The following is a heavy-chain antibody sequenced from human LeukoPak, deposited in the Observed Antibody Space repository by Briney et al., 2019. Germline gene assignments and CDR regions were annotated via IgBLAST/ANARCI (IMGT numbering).Heavy chain of an antibody. V-gene: IGHV3-66*01. CDR1: GLTVSSNY. Sequence: PGGSLRLSCAASGLTVSSNYMSWVRQAPGKGLEWVSVIYSDGETNYADSVKGRFTISRDNSKNTMYLQMNRLRAEDTGLYYCAREEGNSGLDYWGQGTLVTVSS. CDR3: AREEGNSGLDY. J-gene: IGHJ4*02. D-gene: IGHD2/OR15-2a*01. CDR2: IYSDGET.